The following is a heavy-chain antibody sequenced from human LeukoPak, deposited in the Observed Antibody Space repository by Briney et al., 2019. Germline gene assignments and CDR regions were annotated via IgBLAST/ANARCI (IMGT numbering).Heavy chain of an antibody. CDR3: ARAAGYSSGWYYFDY. CDR2: ISSSGSTI. D-gene: IGHD6-19*01. J-gene: IGHJ4*02. CDR1: GFTFSDYY. V-gene: IGHV3-11*01. Sequence: PGGSLRLSRAASGFTFSDYYMSWIRQAPGKGLEWVSYISSSGSTIYYADSVKGRFTISRDNAKNSLYLQMNSLRAEDTAVYYCARAAGYSSGWYYFDYWGQGTLVTVSS.